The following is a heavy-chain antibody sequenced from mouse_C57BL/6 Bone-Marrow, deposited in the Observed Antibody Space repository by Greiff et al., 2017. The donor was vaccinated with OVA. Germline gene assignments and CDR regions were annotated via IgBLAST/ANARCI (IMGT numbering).Heavy chain of an antibody. D-gene: IGHD2-13*01. CDR2: IDPGCGDA. CDR1: GFNIKDDY. CDR3: TTGEDLYYFDY. Sequence: VQLQQSGAGLVRPGASVKLSCTASGFNIKDDYMHWVRQRPEQGLEWIGWIDPGCGDAEYASKVQGQATITADTSSNTVYLQLSSQTSEDTAVYYCTTGEDLYYFDYWGQGTTLTVSS. J-gene: IGHJ2*01. V-gene: IGHV14-4*01.